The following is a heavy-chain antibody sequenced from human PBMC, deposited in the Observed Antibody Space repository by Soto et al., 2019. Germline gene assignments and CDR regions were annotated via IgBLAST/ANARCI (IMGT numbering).Heavy chain of an antibody. CDR2: ISSSSYI. CDR1: GFTFSSYS. Sequence: GGSLRLSCAASGFTFSSYSMNWVRQAPGKGLEWVSSISSSSYIYYADSVKGRFTISRDNAKNSLYLQMNSLRAEDTAVYYCARVGYCSGGSCYVGDLDYWGQGTLVTVSS. J-gene: IGHJ4*02. CDR3: ARVGYCSGGSCYVGDLDY. V-gene: IGHV3-21*01. D-gene: IGHD2-15*01.